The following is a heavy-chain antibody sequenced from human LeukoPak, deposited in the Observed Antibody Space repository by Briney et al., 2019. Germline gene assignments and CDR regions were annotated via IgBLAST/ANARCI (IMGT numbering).Heavy chain of an antibody. J-gene: IGHJ4*02. Sequence: ASETLSLTCTVSGGSISSGDYYWSWIRQPPGKGLEWIAYIYCSGSAFYNPSLKSRVTISQDTSKNQFSLKLSSLTAADTAMYYCARAIASSGSRLFDYWGQGTLVTVSS. V-gene: IGHV4-30-4*01. CDR2: IYCSGSA. CDR1: GGSISSGDYY. CDR3: ARAIASSGSRLFDY. D-gene: IGHD3-10*01.